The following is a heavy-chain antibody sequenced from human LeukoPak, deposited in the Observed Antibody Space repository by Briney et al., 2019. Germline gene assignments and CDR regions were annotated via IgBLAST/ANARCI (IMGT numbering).Heavy chain of an antibody. Sequence: GGSLRLSCAASGFTFSSYAMSWVRQAPGKGLEWVSSIIGSGTSTYYADSVKGRFTISRDNSKNTLYLQMNSLRAEDTAVYYCGKGSSPGGYYYYYMDVWGKGTTVTVSS. CDR2: IIGSGTST. CDR1: GFTFSSYA. CDR3: GKGSSPGGYYYYYMDV. V-gene: IGHV3-23*01. J-gene: IGHJ6*03. D-gene: IGHD3-10*01.